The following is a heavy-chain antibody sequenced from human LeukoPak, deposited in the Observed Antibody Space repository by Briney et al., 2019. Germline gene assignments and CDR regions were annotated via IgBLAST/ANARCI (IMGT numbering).Heavy chain of an antibody. V-gene: IGHV3-53*01. D-gene: IGHD5-12*01. Sequence: PGGSLTLSCAVSGVTVSTNYMGWVRQAPGKGLEWVSVIYADGGGGGTYYADSVKGRFTISRDNSRNTLYLQMSNLRAADTAMYYCSEDPRRGYISPGVQETLVT. CDR1: GVTVSTNY. CDR3: SEDPRRGYISP. J-gene: IGHJ5*02. CDR2: IYADGGGGGT.